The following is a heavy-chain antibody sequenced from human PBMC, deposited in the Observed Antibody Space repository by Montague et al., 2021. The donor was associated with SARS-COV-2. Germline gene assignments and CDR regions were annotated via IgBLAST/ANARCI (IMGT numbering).Heavy chain of an antibody. J-gene: IGHJ3*01. V-gene: IGHV4-39*01. Sequence: SETLSLTCTVSGGSISSSSYYWGWIRQPPGKGLEWIGSIYYSGSTYYNPSLKSRVTISVDTSKNQFSLKLSSVTAADTAVYYCARFPTSCYYDNKAAPATRDACDVWGRGTVVTFSS. CDR2: IYYSGST. D-gene: IGHD3-22*01. CDR1: GGSISSSSYY. CDR3: ARFPTSCYYDNKAAPATRDACDV.